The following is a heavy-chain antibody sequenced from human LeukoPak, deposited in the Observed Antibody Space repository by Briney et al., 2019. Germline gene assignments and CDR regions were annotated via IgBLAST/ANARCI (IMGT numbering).Heavy chain of an antibody. Sequence: SVKVSCKASGGTFSGNSITWVRQAPGQGLEWMGRFIPILNTTNYAQDFQGRATLTADKSTSTAYMELMSLGSEDTAVYYCARETRDSNWNSVAYLDHWGQGTLVTVSS. CDR2: FIPILNTT. CDR1: GGTFSGNS. CDR3: ARETRDSNWNSVAYLDH. D-gene: IGHD1-7*01. J-gene: IGHJ4*02. V-gene: IGHV1-69*08.